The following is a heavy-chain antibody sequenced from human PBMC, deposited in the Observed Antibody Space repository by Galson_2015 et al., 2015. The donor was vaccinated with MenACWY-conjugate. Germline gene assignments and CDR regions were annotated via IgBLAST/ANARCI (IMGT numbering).Heavy chain of an antibody. D-gene: IGHD3-3*02. J-gene: IGHJ3*02. V-gene: IGHV1-46*01. CDR1: GYSFTSYY. CDR2: INPSGGST. Sequence: SVKVSCKASGYSFTSYYIHWVRQAPGQGLEWMGIINPSGGSTTYAQKFQGRVTMTRDTSTSTVYMEVNSLSVDDTAVYYCARERAAFDAFDIWGQGTMVTVSS. CDR3: ARERAAFDAFDI.